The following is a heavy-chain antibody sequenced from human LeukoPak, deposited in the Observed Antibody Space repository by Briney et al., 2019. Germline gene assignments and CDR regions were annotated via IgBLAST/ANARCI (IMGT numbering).Heavy chain of an antibody. CDR1: GGSFSGYY. Sequence: SETLSLTCAVYGGSFSGYYWSWIRQPPGKGLKWIGEINHSGSTNYNPSLKSRVTISVDTSKNQFSLKPSSVTAADTAMYYCARGGGHSYSSSSLDAFDIWGQGTMVTVSS. J-gene: IGHJ3*02. D-gene: IGHD6-6*01. CDR2: INHSGST. CDR3: ARGGGHSYSSSSLDAFDI. V-gene: IGHV4-34*01.